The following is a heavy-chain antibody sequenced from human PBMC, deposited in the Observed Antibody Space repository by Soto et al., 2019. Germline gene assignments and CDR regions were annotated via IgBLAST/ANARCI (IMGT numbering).Heavy chain of an antibody. CDR2: ISYDGSNK. D-gene: IGHD3-22*01. J-gene: IGHJ5*02. CDR1: GFTFSSYG. CDR3: ASTPMIVVVIGWFDP. V-gene: IGHV3-30*03. Sequence: QVQLVESGGGVVQPGRSLRLSCAASGFTFSSYGMHWVRQAPGKGLEWVAVISYDGSNKYYADSVKGRFTISRDNSKNTLYLQMNSLRVEDTAVYYCASTPMIVVVIGWFDPWGQGTLVTVSS.